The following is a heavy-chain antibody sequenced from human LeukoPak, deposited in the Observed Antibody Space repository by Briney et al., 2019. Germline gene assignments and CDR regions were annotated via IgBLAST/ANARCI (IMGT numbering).Heavy chain of an antibody. D-gene: IGHD6-13*01. J-gene: IGHJ4*02. Sequence: SETLSLTCTVSGGSISSGDYYWSWIRQPPGKGREWIGYIHSSGNTYYNPSLKSRLTISADTSKNEFSLRLISVTAADTAVYYCVRGMWTSSWYHWGQGTLVTVSS. CDR1: GGSISSGDYY. V-gene: IGHV4-30-4*08. CDR2: IHSSGNT. CDR3: VRGMWTSSWYH.